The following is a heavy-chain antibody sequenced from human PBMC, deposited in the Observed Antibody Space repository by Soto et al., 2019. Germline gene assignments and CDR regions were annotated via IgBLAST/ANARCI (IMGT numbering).Heavy chain of an antibody. CDR2: ISAYNGNT. D-gene: IGHD6-13*01. V-gene: IGHV1-18*01. CDR3: ARDSSSWYWDHYYYGMDV. Sequence: ASVKVSCKASGYTFTSYGISWVRQAPGQGLEWMGWISAYNGNTNYAQKLQGRVTMTTDTSTSTAYMELRSLRSDDTAVYYCARDSSSWYWDHYYYGMDVWGQGTTVTVSS. CDR1: GYTFTSYG. J-gene: IGHJ6*02.